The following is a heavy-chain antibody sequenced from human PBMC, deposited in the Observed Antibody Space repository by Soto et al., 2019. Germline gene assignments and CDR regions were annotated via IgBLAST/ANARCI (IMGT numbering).Heavy chain of an antibody. D-gene: IGHD3-10*01. CDR2: ISSDGSIK. J-gene: IGHJ6*04. V-gene: IGHV3-30*18. CDR3: AKDSGSYYKNVIDF. Sequence: GGSLRLSCAASGFSFSTYGMHWVRQAPGKGLEWVALISSDGSIKNYADSVKGRFTISRDNSGDTLDLQMNSLRAEDTAVYYCAKDSGSYYKNVIDFRGTGPTVPVSS. CDR1: GFSFSTYG.